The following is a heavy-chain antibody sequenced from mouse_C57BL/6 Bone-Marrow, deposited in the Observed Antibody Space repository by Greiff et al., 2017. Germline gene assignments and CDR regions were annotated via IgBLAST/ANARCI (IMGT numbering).Heavy chain of an antibody. J-gene: IGHJ2*01. CDR2: IDPSDSYP. CDR3: LYGSSSFDY. Sequence: QVQLQQPGAELVKPGASVKLSCKASGYTFTSYWMQWVKQRPGQGLEWLGEIDPSDSYPNYNQKFKGKATLTVDTSSSTAYMQLSSLTSEDSAVYYCLYGSSSFDYWGQGTTLTVSS. D-gene: IGHD1-1*01. V-gene: IGHV1-50*01. CDR1: GYTFTSYW.